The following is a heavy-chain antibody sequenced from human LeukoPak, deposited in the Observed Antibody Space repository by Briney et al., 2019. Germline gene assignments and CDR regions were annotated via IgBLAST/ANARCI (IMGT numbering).Heavy chain of an antibody. CDR1: GFTFSSYA. Sequence: GGSLRLSCAASGFTFSSYAMSWVRQAPGKGLEWVSAISGSGGSTYYADSVKGRFTISRDNSKNTLYLRMNSLRAEDTAVYYCAITVAGPIDYWGQGTLVTVSS. J-gene: IGHJ4*02. CDR2: ISGSGGST. V-gene: IGHV3-23*01. CDR3: AITVAGPIDY. D-gene: IGHD6-19*01.